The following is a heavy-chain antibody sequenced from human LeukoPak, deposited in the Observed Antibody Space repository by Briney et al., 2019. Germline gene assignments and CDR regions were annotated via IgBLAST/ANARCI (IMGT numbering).Heavy chain of an antibody. Sequence: ASVKVSCKASGYTFTSYYMHWVRQAPGKGLDWMGLINPSGCSTSYAQKFQDRVTMTRDRSTRTVYMELSGLRYEDTPVYYFASNYGDSFDYWGQGTMVTVSS. V-gene: IGHV1-46*01. J-gene: IGHJ4*02. CDR3: ASNYGDSFDY. CDR1: GYTFTSYY. D-gene: IGHD4-17*01. CDR2: INPSGCST.